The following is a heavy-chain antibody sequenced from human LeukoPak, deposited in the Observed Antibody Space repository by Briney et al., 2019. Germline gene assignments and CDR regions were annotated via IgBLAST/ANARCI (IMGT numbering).Heavy chain of an antibody. V-gene: IGHV3-7*01. J-gene: IGHJ4*02. Sequence: PGGSLRLSCAAPGFTFSSYWMSWVRQAPGKGLEWVANIKQDGSEKYYVDSVKGRFTISRDNAKNSLYLQMNSLRAEDTAVYYCARDLGVGYWGQGTLVTVSS. CDR1: GFTFSSYW. CDR3: ARDLGVGY. CDR2: IKQDGSEK.